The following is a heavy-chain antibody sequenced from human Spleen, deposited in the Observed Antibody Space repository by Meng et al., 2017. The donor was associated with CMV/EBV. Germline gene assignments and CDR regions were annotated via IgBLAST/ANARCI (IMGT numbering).Heavy chain of an antibody. Sequence: SGYSFTDYFIHWVRQAPGQGLEWMGWINPISGGTNYAQNFQGRFTMTRDTSISTAYMDLRGLKSDDTAVYYCARAKGRGYCSSASCRWGQGTLVTVSS. CDR1: GYSFTDYF. D-gene: IGHD2-2*01. V-gene: IGHV1-2*02. J-gene: IGHJ4*02. CDR2: INPISGGT. CDR3: ARAKGRGYCSSASCR.